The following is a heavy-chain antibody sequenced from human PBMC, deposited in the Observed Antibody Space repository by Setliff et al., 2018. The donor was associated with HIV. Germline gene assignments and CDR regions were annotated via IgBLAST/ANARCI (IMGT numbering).Heavy chain of an antibody. J-gene: IGHJ3*02. CDR2: ISPSNSHT. CDR1: GSTFTTDH. D-gene: IGHD1-1*01. Sequence: ASVKVSCKASGSTFTTDHMHWVRQAPGQGLEWMGTISPSNSHTHYAQRFQGRVTMTRDSSDTSTSTAYMDLRSLRSDDTAVYFCARENEGGAFDIWGQGTMVTVSS. V-gene: IGHV1-46*01. CDR3: ARENEGGAFDI.